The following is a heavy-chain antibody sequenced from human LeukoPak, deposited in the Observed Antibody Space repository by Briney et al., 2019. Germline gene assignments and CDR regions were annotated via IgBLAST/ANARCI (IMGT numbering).Heavy chain of an antibody. D-gene: IGHD7-27*01. V-gene: IGHV4-59*01. Sequence: SETLSLTCAVYGGSISSYYWSWIRQPPGKGLEWIGYMYYRGSTNYNPSLKSRVTISVDRPKNQFSLRLGSVTAADTAVYYCAREPSMGTLDYWGQGILVTVSS. CDR3: AREPSMGTLDY. CDR1: GGSISSYY. CDR2: MYYRGST. J-gene: IGHJ4*02.